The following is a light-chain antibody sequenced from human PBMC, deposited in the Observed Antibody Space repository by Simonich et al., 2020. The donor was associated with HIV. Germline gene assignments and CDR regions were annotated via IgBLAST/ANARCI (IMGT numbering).Light chain of an antibody. V-gene: IGKV4-1*01. CDR2: WAS. CDR1: QNVLYSSNNKNY. Sequence: DIVMTQSPDSLAVSLGERATINCKSSQNVLYSSNNKNYLAWYQQKPGQPPKLLIYWASTRESGVPDRFSGSGSGPDFTLTISSLQAEDVAVYYCQQYYDTPYTFGQGTKLEIK. CDR3: QQYYDTPYT. J-gene: IGKJ2*01.